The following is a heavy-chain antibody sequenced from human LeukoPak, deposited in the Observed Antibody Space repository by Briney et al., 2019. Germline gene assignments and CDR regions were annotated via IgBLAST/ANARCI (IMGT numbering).Heavy chain of an antibody. CDR2: SSAYNGNT. D-gene: IGHD6-19*01. J-gene: IGHJ4*02. Sequence: ASVKVSCKAPGYTFTSYGISWVRQAPGQGLEWMGWSSAYNGNTNHAQKLQGRVTMTTDTSTSTAYMELRSLRSDDTAVYYCARGGNSGWRTPNDDYWGQGTLVTVSS. V-gene: IGHV1-18*01. CDR3: ARGGNSGWRTPNDDY. CDR1: GYTFTSYG.